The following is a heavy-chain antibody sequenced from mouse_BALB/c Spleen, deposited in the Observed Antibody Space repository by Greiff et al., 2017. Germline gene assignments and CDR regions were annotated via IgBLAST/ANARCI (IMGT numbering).Heavy chain of an antibody. CDR1: GFTFSSFG. CDR3: ARADGGSRPPYYAMDY. Sequence: EVHLVESGGGLVQPGGSRKLSCAASGFTFSSFGMHWVRQAPEKGLEWVAYISSGSSTIYYADTVKGRFTISRDNPKNTLFLQMTSLRSEDTAMYYCARADGGSRPPYYAMDYWGQGTSVTVSS. V-gene: IGHV5-17*02. D-gene: IGHD1-1*01. CDR2: ISSGSSTI. J-gene: IGHJ4*01.